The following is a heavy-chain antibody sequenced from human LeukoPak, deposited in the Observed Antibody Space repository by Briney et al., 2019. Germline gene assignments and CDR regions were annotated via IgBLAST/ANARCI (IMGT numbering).Heavy chain of an antibody. Sequence: VASVKVSCKASGYTFTGYYMHWVRQAPGQGLEWMGWINPNSGGTNYAQKFQGRVTMTRDTSISTAYMELSRLRSDDTAVYYCARQRWLHLGGGTLDYWGQGTLVTVSS. CDR1: GYTFTGYY. V-gene: IGHV1-2*02. D-gene: IGHD3-16*01. CDR2: INPNSGGT. J-gene: IGHJ4*02. CDR3: ARQRWLHLGGGTLDY.